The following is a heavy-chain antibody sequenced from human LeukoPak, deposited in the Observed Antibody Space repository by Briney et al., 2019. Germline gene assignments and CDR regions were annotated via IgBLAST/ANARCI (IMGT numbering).Heavy chain of an antibody. J-gene: IGHJ6*03. CDR3: ARDQGIAAAGPTDLYYYMDV. CDR1: GFTVSSNS. D-gene: IGHD6-13*01. V-gene: IGHV3-53*01. Sequence: TGGSLRLSCTVSGFTVSSNSMSWVRQAPGEGLEWVSFIYSGSTHYSDSVKGRFTISRDNAKNSLYLQMNSLRAEDTAVYYCARDQGIAAAGPTDLYYYMDVWGKGTTVTVSS. CDR2: IYSGST.